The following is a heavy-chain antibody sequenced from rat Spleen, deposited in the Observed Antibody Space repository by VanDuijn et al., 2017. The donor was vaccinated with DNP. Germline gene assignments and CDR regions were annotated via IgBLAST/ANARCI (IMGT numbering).Heavy chain of an antibody. CDR3: AKLSTGSLDFDY. J-gene: IGHJ2*01. Sequence: EVQLVESGGGLVQPGSSLKLSCVVSGFHFSSYDMHWIRQAPKRGLEWIRMIYHDSSDKYYAESVKGRFTISRDNSKKNLYLEMNSLRSEDTAIYYCAKLSTGSLDFDYWGQGVKVTVSS. CDR2: IYHDSSDK. CDR1: GFHFSSYD. D-gene: IGHD5-1*01. V-gene: IGHV5-50*01.